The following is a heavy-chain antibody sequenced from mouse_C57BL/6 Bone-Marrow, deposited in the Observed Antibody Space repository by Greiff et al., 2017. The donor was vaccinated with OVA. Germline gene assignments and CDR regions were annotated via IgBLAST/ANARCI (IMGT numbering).Heavy chain of an antibody. J-gene: IGHJ1*03. CDR2: IYPRSGNT. V-gene: IGHV1-81*01. D-gene: IGHD1-1*01. CDR1: GYTFTSYG. CDR3: ATPTVVATPYRYFDV. Sequence: VQLQESGAELARPGASVKLSCKASGYTFTSYGISWVKQRTGQGLEWIGEIYPRSGNTYYNEKFKGKATLTADKSSSTAYMELRSLTSEDSAVYFCATPTVVATPYRYFDVWGTGTTVTVSS.